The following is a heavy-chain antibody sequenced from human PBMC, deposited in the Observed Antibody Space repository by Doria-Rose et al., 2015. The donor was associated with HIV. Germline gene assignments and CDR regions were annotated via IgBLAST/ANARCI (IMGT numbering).Heavy chain of an antibody. J-gene: IGHJ4*02. CDR3: ARDRGDY. CDR2: IYSTAST. V-gene: IGHV4-4*07. CDR1: GDSIHNFY. Sequence: AQLQESGPGLVKPSETLSLTCTVSGDSIHNFYWTWVRQAAGKGLEWIGRIYSTASTNYNPSLQSRVTISIDTSRSQFSLSLRSGAAADTAFYFCARDRGDYWGQGALVTVTS.